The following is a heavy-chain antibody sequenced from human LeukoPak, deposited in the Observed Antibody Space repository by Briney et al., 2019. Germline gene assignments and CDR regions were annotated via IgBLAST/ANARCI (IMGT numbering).Heavy chain of an antibody. CDR2: INSDGGSP. Sequence: GGSLRLSCAASGFTFSNFWMHWVRQAPGKGLVWVSRINSDGGSPSYADSVKGRFTISRNNAENTLYLQMNSLRAEDTAVYYCTSSGIAAAATFDYWGQGTLVTVSS. CDR3: TSSGIAAAATFDY. CDR1: GFTFSNFW. D-gene: IGHD6-13*01. J-gene: IGHJ4*02. V-gene: IGHV3-74*01.